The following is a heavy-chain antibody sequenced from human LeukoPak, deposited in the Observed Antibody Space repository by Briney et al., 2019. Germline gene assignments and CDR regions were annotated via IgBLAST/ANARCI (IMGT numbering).Heavy chain of an antibody. CDR2: ISWNSGSI. Sequence: QSGRSLRLSCAASGFTFDDYAMHWVRQAPGKGLEWVSGISWNSGSIGYADSVQGRFTISRDNAKNSLYLQMDSLRAEDTALYYCAKDIGDRAYDCSSTSCYKGGFDYWGQGTLVTVSS. CDR3: AKDIGDRAYDCSSTSCYKGGFDY. D-gene: IGHD2-2*02. J-gene: IGHJ4*02. CDR1: GFTFDDYA. V-gene: IGHV3-9*01.